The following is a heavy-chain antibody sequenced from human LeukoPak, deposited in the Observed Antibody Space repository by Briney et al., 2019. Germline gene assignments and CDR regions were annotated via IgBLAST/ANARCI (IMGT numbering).Heavy chain of an antibody. CDR2: MYYSGST. J-gene: IGHJ5*02. D-gene: IGHD3-22*01. Sequence: SETLSLTCPVSGGSLSSGDYYWSWIRQPPGKGLEWIAYMYYSGSTYYNPSLKSRVTMSADTSKNQPSLKLSSVTAADTAVYYCARPYYYDSRIDPWGQGILVTVSS. CDR3: ARPYYYDSRIDP. CDR1: GGSLSSGDYY. V-gene: IGHV4-30-4*01.